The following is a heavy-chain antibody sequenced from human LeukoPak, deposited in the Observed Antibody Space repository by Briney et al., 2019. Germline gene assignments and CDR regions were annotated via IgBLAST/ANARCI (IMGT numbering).Heavy chain of an antibody. D-gene: IGHD2-2*01. V-gene: IGHV1-18*01. CDR2: ISANKGNT. CDR3: ARARYCRSTSCYGPEDDAFDI. CDR1: GYTFTSYG. J-gene: IGHJ3*02. Sequence: ASVKVSCKASGYTFTSYGISWVRQALGQGLEWMGWISANKGNTNYAQKLQGRVTMTTDTSTRTAYMELRSLRSDDTAEYYCARARYCRSTSCYGPEDDAFDIWGQGTMVTVSS.